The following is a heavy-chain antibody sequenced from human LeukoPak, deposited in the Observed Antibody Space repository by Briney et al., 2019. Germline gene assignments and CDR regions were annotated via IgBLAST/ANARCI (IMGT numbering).Heavy chain of an antibody. V-gene: IGHV3-33*01. CDR2: IWNDGNNK. CDR3: ARHIWKGSCRSTSCSSLDY. J-gene: IGHJ4*02. D-gene: IGHD2-2*01. CDR1: GFTFSNYG. Sequence: GGSLRLSCAVSGFTFSNYGMEWVRQAPGKGLEWVALIWNDGNNKHYADSVKGRFSISRDNSKNTLYLQMNSLRAEDTAVYYCARHIWKGSCRSTSCSSLDYWGQGTLVTVSS.